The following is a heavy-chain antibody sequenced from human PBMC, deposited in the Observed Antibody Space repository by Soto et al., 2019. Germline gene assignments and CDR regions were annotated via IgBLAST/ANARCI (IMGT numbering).Heavy chain of an antibody. Sequence: SETLSLTCTVSGGSISSYYWSWIRQPPGKGLEWIGYIYYSGSTNYNPSLKSRVTISVDTSKNQFSLKPSSVTAADTAVYYCAREGRDSSSWYRNNWFDPWGQGTLVTVSS. CDR2: IYYSGST. CDR3: AREGRDSSSWYRNNWFDP. V-gene: IGHV4-59*01. D-gene: IGHD6-13*01. CDR1: GGSISSYY. J-gene: IGHJ5*02.